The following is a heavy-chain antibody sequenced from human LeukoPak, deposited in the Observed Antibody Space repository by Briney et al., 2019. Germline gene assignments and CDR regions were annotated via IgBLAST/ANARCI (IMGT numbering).Heavy chain of an antibody. CDR2: ISAYNGNT. CDR3: ARYDYGDYVFDY. J-gene: IGHJ4*02. V-gene: IGHV1-18*01. Sequence: ASVKVSCKASGYTFTSYGISWVRQAPGQGLEWMGWISAYNGNTNYAQKLRGRVTMTTDTSTSTAYMELRSLRSDDTAVYYCARYDYGDYVFDYWGQGTLVTVSS. CDR1: GYTFTSYG. D-gene: IGHD4-17*01.